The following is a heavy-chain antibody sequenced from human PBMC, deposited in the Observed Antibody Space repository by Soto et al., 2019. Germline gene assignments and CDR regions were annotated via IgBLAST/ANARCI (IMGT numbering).Heavy chain of an antibody. CDR1: GFTFGDHA. Sequence: GGYLRLSCAASGFTFGDHAMSWVLQAPGKGLDWGSGISGSGGITDYEDSVKGRFTISRDNPKNTLYLQMNRLRTDDTAVYYCAKGLLIMVRKVIIPRQYYYGIDVWCQGTTVTVFS. D-gene: IGHD3-10*01. CDR2: ISGSGGIT. CDR3: AKGLLIMVRKVIIPRQYYYGIDV. V-gene: IGHV3-23*01. J-gene: IGHJ6*02.